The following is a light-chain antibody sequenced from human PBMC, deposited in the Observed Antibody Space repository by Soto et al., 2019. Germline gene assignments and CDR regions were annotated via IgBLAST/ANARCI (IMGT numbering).Light chain of an antibody. J-gene: IGKJ5*01. V-gene: IGKV3-11*01. CDR2: DAS. CDR1: QSVRSY. Sequence: EIVLTQSPATLSLSPGERATLSCRASQSVRSYLAWYQQKPGQAPRLLIYDASNRATGIPARFSGSGSGTDFTLTISSLETEDVAAYYCQQYGSSPLVTFGQGTRLEI. CDR3: QQYGSSPLVT.